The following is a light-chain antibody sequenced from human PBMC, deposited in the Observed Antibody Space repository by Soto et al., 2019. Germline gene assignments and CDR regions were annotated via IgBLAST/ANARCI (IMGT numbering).Light chain of an antibody. CDR2: EVT. CDR1: SSDIGAYGY. V-gene: IGLV2-14*01. CDR3: SSHAGSSAFYV. J-gene: IGLJ1*01. Sequence: QSVLTQPASVSGSPGQSMTISCTGTSSDIGAYGYVSWYQQYPGRVPKLLIHEVTNRPSGVSDRFSGSKSGNTASLTISGLQTEDEADYYCSSHAGSSAFYVFGTGTKVTVL.